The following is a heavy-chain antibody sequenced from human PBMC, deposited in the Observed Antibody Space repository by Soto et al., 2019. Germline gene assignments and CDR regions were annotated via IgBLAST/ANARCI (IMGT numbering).Heavy chain of an antibody. D-gene: IGHD1-26*01. J-gene: IGHJ4*02. Sequence: QVQLVQSGAEVKKPGSSVKVSCKASGGTFSSYAISWMRQAPGQGLEWMGGIIPIFGTANYAQKFQGRVTITADISRSTAYMGLRSRRSGDTAVFYCARGGGVGATTGWDWGQGTLVTVSS. CDR1: GGTFSSYA. CDR3: ARGGGVGATTGWD. CDR2: IIPIFGTA. V-gene: IGHV1-69*06.